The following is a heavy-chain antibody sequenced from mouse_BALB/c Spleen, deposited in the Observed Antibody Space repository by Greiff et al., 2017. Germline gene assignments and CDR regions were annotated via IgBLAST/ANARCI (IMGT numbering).Heavy chain of an antibody. Sequence: VQLQQSGAELVRPGSSVKISCKASGYAFSSYWMNWVKQRPGQGLEWIGQIYPGDGATNYNGKFKGKATLTADKSSSTAYMQLSSLTSEDSAVYCCTRSRLGYAMDYWGQGTSVTVSS. D-gene: IGHD2-4*01. V-gene: IGHV1-80*01. CDR3: TRSRLGYAMDY. J-gene: IGHJ4*01. CDR1: GYAFSSYW. CDR2: IYPGDGAT.